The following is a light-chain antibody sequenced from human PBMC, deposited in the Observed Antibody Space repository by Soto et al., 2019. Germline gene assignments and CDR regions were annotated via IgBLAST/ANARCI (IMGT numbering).Light chain of an antibody. CDR2: AAS. V-gene: IGKV1-39*01. Sequence: DIQMTQSPSSLSASVGDRVTITCRASQSISTYLNWYQQKPGTAPKLLIYAASSLQSGVPSRFSGSVSGTYFTLTISSLQPEDFATYYCQQSYSTPLTFGGGTKVEIK. J-gene: IGKJ4*01. CDR1: QSISTY. CDR3: QQSYSTPLT.